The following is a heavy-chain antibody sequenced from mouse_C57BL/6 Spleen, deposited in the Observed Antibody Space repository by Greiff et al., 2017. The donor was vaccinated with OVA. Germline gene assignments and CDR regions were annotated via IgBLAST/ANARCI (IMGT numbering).Heavy chain of an antibody. V-gene: IGHV1-55*01. D-gene: IGHD4-1*01. Sequence: QVQLQQPGAELVKPGASVKMSCKASGYTFTSYWITWVKQRPGQGLEWIGDIYPGSGSTNYTEKFKSKATLTVDTSSSTAYMQLSSLTSEDSAVYYCARRGPANWDGEGLGMDYWGQGTSVTVSS. CDR2: IYPGSGST. CDR1: GYTFTSYW. CDR3: ARRGPANWDGEGLGMDY. J-gene: IGHJ4*01.